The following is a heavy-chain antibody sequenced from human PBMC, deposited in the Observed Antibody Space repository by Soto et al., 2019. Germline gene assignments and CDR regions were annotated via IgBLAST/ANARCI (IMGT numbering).Heavy chain of an antibody. Sequence: SETLSLTCTVSCVSVSSGSYYWSWIRQPPGKGLEWIGYIYYSGSTNYNPSLKSRVTISVDTSKNQFSLKLSSVTAADTAVYYCARERVTGFDYWGQGTLVTVSS. D-gene: IGHD1-20*01. CDR1: CVSVSSGSYY. CDR3: ARERVTGFDY. CDR2: IYYSGST. J-gene: IGHJ4*02. V-gene: IGHV4-61*01.